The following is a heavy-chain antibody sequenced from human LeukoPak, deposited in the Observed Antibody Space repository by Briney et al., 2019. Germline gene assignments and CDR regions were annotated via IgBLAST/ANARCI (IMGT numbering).Heavy chain of an antibody. Sequence: PSETLSLTYAVSGVSFGRYSWTWIRQSPGKGLECIGEINFSGYTKYNPSLKSRVTMSVDTSKNQFSLKLASVTAADTAIYFCARVGSTPAKFDHWGQGTLVTVSS. CDR3: ARVGSTPAKFDH. J-gene: IGHJ4*02. D-gene: IGHD2-2*01. CDR1: GVSFGRYS. V-gene: IGHV4-34*01. CDR2: INFSGYT.